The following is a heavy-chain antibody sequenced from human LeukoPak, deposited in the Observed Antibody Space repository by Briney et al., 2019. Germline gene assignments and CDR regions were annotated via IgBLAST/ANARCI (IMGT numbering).Heavy chain of an antibody. J-gene: IGHJ4*02. CDR3: ATRNSDSSGYYPNY. CDR2: INPNSGGT. CDR1: GNTFTGYY. Sequence: ASVKVSCKASGNTFTGYYMHWVRQAPGQGLEWMGWINPNSGGTNYAQNFQGRVTMTRDTSISTAYVELSRLRSDDTAVYYCATRNSDSSGYYPNYWGQGTLVTVSS. V-gene: IGHV1-2*02. D-gene: IGHD3-22*01.